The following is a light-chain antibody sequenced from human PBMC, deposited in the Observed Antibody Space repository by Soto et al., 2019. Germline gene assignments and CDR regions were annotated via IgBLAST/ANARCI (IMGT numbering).Light chain of an antibody. Sequence: AIQLTQSPSSLSASVGTGVTITCRASQGISSALAWYQQKPGKAPNLLISDASTLDRGVPSRFSGSGSGTDFTLTSSSLQPEDVATYYCQQFSSYPLTLGGGTKVEIK. CDR1: QGISSA. CDR3: QQFSSYPLT. CDR2: DAS. J-gene: IGKJ4*01. V-gene: IGKV1-13*02.